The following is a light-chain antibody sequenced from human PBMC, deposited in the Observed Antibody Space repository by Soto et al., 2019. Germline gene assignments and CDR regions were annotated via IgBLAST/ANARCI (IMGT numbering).Light chain of an antibody. CDR3: QQTYSAWT. J-gene: IGKJ1*01. V-gene: IGKV1-39*01. CDR1: QNIGRS. CDR2: AAS. Sequence: DIQMTQSPSSLSASVGDRVTITCRASQNIGRSLNWYQQKTEKAPKLLIYAASILQPGVPSRFSGSGSGTDFTLTISSLQPEDFATYYCQQTYSAWTFGLGTKVEIK.